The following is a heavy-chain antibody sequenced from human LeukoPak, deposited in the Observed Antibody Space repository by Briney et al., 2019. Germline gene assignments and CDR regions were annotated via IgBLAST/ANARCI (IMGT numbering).Heavy chain of an antibody. J-gene: IGHJ4*02. CDR2: IYYDGST. V-gene: IGHV4-59*01. CDR1: GGSMNSYY. Sequence: SETLSLTCTVSGGSMNSYYWSWIRQSPGKGLEWIGHIYYDGSTDYNPSLKSRVTISIDTSKKQFSLKLSSVTAADTAVYFCARGWYNTGRRFDYWGQGTLVTVSS. D-gene: IGHD6-19*01. CDR3: ARGWYNTGRRFDY.